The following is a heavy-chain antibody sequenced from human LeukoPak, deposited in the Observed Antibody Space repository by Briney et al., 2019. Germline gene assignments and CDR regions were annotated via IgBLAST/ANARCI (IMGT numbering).Heavy chain of an antibody. Sequence: PSETLSLTCTVSGGSISSYYWSWIRQPPGKGLEWIGSIYYSGSTYYNPSLKSRVTISVDTSKNQFSLKLSSVTAADTAVYYCARLLLKNYYDSSGYPNWGQGTLVTVSS. V-gene: IGHV4-59*05. J-gene: IGHJ4*02. CDR2: IYYSGST. D-gene: IGHD3-22*01. CDR1: GGSISSYY. CDR3: ARLLLKNYYDSSGYPN.